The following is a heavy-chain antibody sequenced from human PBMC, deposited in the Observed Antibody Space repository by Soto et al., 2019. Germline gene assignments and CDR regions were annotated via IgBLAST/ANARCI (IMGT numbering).Heavy chain of an antibody. V-gene: IGHV5-51*01. D-gene: IGHD5-18*01. J-gene: IGHJ4*02. CDR2: IHRADSET. CDR3: ARSYSYGYHFDY. Sequence: PGESLKISCKCSGNSFADYWIGWVRQMPGKGLEWMGIIHRADSETRYSPSFQGQVTISVDKSNSTAFLQWSSLKASDSAMYYCARSYSYGYHFDYWGQGTVVTVSS. CDR1: GNSFADYW.